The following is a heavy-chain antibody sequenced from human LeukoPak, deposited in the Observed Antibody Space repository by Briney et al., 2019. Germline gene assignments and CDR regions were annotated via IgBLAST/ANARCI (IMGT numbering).Heavy chain of an antibody. D-gene: IGHD3-22*01. Sequence: GGSLRLSCAASGFTFSSYWMSWVRQAPGKGLEWVANIKQDGSEKYYVDSVKGRFTISRDNAKNSLYLQMNSLRAEDTAVYYCARSSSNYYDGSGYYRHFDYWGQGTLVTVSS. CDR2: IKQDGSEK. CDR1: GFTFSSYW. J-gene: IGHJ4*02. CDR3: ARSSSNYYDGSGYYRHFDY. V-gene: IGHV3-7*01.